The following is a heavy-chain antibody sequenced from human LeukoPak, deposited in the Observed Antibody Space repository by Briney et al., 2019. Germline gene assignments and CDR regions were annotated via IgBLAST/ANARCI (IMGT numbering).Heavy chain of an antibody. CDR2: IYSGDNA. V-gene: IGHV3-53*01. J-gene: IGHJ3*01. CDR1: GVTVGSNY. D-gene: IGHD2-15*01. CDR3: ARDRGAGYCSGGGCYSAVFDL. Sequence: GGSLRLSCAASGVTVGSNYMSWVRQAPGKGLEWVSVIYSGDNAYYANSVKGRFTISSDNSKNTLNLQMNGLRAEDTAVYYCARDRGAGYCSGGGCYSAVFDLWGQGTMVTVSS.